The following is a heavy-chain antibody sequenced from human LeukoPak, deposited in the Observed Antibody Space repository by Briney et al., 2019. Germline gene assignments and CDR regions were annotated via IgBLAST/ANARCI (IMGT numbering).Heavy chain of an antibody. V-gene: IGHV1-46*01. Sequence: GASVKVSCKASGDTFTSYYMHWGRQAPGQGLEWMGIINPSGGSTSYAQEFQGRVTMTRDTSTSTVYMELSSLRSEDTAVYYCARDTSDIVVVPAVHSSSPFDYWGQGTLVTVSP. J-gene: IGHJ4*02. CDR2: INPSGGST. CDR3: ARDTSDIVVVPAVHSSSPFDY. D-gene: IGHD2-2*01. CDR1: GDTFTSYY.